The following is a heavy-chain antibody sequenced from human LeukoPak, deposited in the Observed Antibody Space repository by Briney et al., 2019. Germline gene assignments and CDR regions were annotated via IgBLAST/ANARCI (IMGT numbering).Heavy chain of an antibody. CDR3: ARKTRGVWFGEYRDDAFDI. D-gene: IGHD3-10*01. Sequence: ASVKVSCKASGYTFTSYFMHRVRQAPGQGLEWMGWINTNTGNPTYAQGFTGRFVFSLDTSVSTAYLQISSLKAEDTAVYYCARKTRGVWFGEYRDDAFDIWGQGTMVTVSS. CDR1: GYTFTSYF. CDR2: INTNTGNP. V-gene: IGHV7-4-1*02. J-gene: IGHJ3*02.